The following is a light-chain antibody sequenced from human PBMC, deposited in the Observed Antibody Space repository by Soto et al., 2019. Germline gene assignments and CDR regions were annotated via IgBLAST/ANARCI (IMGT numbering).Light chain of an antibody. V-gene: IGKV3-11*01. Sequence: EIVLTQSPATLSLSPGERATLSCRASQSVSSYLAWYQQKPGQAPRLLIYDSSNRATGIPARFSGSGSGTDFTLTISSLEPDDFAVYYCQHRSNWPRLRFGGGTKVEIK. CDR3: QHRSNWPRLR. CDR1: QSVSSY. J-gene: IGKJ4*02. CDR2: DSS.